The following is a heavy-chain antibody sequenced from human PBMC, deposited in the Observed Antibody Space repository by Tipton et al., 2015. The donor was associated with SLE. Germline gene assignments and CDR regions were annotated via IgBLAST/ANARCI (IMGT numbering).Heavy chain of an antibody. J-gene: IGHJ4*02. Sequence: SLRLSCAASGFTFSSYSMNWVRQAPGKGLEWVSSISSSSYIYYADSVKGRFTISRDNAKNSLYLQMNSLRAEDTAVYYCARSDYEYCSSTSCYGPHFDYWGQGTLVTVSS. D-gene: IGHD2-2*01. V-gene: IGHV3-21*01. CDR2: ISSSSYI. CDR3: ARSDYEYCSSTSCYGPHFDY. CDR1: GFTFSSYS.